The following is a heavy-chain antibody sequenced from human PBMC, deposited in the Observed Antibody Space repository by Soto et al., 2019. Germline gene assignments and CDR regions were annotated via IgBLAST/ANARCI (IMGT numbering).Heavy chain of an antibody. Sequence: EVQLVESGGGLVQPGGSLRLSCAASGFSFSGFWMHWVRQAPGKGLVWVSRMFTDVSTTYYADSVKGRFTISRDNAKSTLYLQMNSLRDEVTAVYYCVRGNTGYGNFDSWGQGTLVTVSS. CDR3: VRGNTGYGNFDS. V-gene: IGHV3-74*01. CDR1: GFSFSGFW. D-gene: IGHD5-12*01. J-gene: IGHJ4*02. CDR2: MFTDVSTT.